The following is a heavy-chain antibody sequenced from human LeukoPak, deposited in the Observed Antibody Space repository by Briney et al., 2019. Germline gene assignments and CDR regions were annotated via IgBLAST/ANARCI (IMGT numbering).Heavy chain of an antibody. CDR1: GFSFPNYW. J-gene: IGHJ6*02. CDR3: ARQGNTVTTGRFYYSAMDV. CDR2: IYPGDSDT. Sequence: GESLKISCKGSGFSFPNYWIGWVRQMPGKGLEWMGIIYPGDSDTRYSPSFQGQVTISADKSISAAYLQWSSLKASDTALYNCARQGNTVTTGRFYYSAMDVWGQGTTVTVSS. V-gene: IGHV5-51*01. D-gene: IGHD4-17*01.